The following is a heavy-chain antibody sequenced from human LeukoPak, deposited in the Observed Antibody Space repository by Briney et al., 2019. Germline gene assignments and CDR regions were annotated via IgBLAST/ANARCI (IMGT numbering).Heavy chain of an antibody. CDR2: ISSSGSTI. V-gene: IGHV3-48*03. D-gene: IGHD2-2*01. J-gene: IGHJ4*02. CDR3: ARGGVVPAAMYYFDY. Sequence: GGSLRLSCAASGFTFSSYEMNWVRQAPGKGLEWVSYISSSGSTIYYADSVKGRFTISRDNAKNSLYLQMNSLRAEDTAVYYCARGGVVPAAMYYFDYWGQGTLVTVSS. CDR1: GFTFSSYE.